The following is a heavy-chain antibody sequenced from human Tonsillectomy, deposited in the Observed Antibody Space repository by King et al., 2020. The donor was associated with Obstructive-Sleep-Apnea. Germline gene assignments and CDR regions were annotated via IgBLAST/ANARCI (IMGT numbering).Heavy chain of an antibody. Sequence: QLQESGPGLVKPSGTLSLTCAVSGGSISSTNWWSWVRQPPGKGLEWIGVIYHIGRTNYNPSLKNRVTISIAKSENTFSLKLTSMTAADTAVYYCASGNSTSPGYWGQGTLVTVSS. CDR1: GGSISSTNW. V-gene: IGHV4-4*02. D-gene: IGHD2/OR15-2a*01. CDR3: ASGNSTSPGY. CDR2: IYHIGRT. J-gene: IGHJ4*02.